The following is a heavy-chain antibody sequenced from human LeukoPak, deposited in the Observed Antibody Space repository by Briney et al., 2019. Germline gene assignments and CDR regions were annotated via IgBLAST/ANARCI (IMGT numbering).Heavy chain of an antibody. CDR3: ASQGSSITIFGVVIIDAFDI. D-gene: IGHD3-3*01. J-gene: IGHJ3*02. V-gene: IGHV4-4*02. Sequence: SETLSLTCAVSGGSISSPTWWSWLRQPPGKGLEWIGEIYHTGTTNYNPSLKSRVTVSVDKSKNEFSLKLTSVTAADTAVYYCASQGSSITIFGVVIIDAFDIWGQGTMVTVSS. CDR1: GGSISSPTW. CDR2: IYHTGTT.